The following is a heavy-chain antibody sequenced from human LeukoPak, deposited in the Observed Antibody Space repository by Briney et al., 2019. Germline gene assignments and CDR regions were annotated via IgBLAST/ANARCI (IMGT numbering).Heavy chain of an antibody. D-gene: IGHD3-10*01. V-gene: IGHV3-21*01. J-gene: IGHJ4*02. Sequence: GGSLRLSCAASGFTFSSYSMNWVRQAPGKGLKWVSSISSSSSYIYYADSVKGRFTISRDNAKNSLYLQMNSLRAEDTAVYYCARGSDLRFSYDYWGQGTLVTVSS. CDR3: ARGSDLRFSYDY. CDR2: ISSSSSYI. CDR1: GFTFSSYS.